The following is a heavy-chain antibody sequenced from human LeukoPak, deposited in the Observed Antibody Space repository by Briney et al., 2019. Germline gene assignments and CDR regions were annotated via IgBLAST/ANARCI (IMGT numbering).Heavy chain of an antibody. J-gene: IGHJ4*02. Sequence: GESLKISCKGSEYSFTTYWVGWVRQMPGKGLEWMGIIHPGDSDTRYSPSFQGQVTISADKSISTAYLQWSSLKASDSAMYYCARSESSGWPFDYWGQGTLVTVSS. CDR2: IHPGDSDT. CDR1: EYSFTTYW. CDR3: ARSESSGWPFDY. D-gene: IGHD6-19*01. V-gene: IGHV5-51*01.